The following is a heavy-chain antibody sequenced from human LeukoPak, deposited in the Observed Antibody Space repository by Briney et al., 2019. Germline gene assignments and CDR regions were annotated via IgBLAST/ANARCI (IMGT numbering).Heavy chain of an antibody. J-gene: IGHJ4*02. CDR1: GYSETFYG. Sequence: ASVKVSCKTSGYSETFYGITWVRQVAGQGLEWMGWISAQHGQTEYAPNSQDRVTMTTDTYTNTAYMELRSLRSDDTAVYYCAGSLGYCTSNVCYLKYWGQGTLVTVSS. CDR2: ISAQHGQT. V-gene: IGHV1-18*01. D-gene: IGHD2-8*01. CDR3: AGSLGYCTSNVCYLKY.